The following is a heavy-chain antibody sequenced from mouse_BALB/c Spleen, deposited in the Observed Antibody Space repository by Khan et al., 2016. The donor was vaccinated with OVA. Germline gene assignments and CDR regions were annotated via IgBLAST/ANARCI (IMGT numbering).Heavy chain of an antibody. V-gene: IGHV3-2*02. D-gene: IGHD1-1*01. Sequence: EVQLVESGPGLVKPSQSLSLTCTVTGYSITSGYAWNWIRQFPGNKLEWMGYISYSGVTSYTPSLKSRISITRDTPKNQFFLQLNSVTTEDTATYYCARGNYYGYYFDYWGQGTTLTVSS. CDR1: GYSITSGYA. J-gene: IGHJ2*01. CDR2: ISYSGVT. CDR3: ARGNYYGYYFDY.